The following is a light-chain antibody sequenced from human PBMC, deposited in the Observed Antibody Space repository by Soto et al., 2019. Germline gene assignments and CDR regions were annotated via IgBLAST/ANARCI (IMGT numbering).Light chain of an antibody. Sequence: QSVLTQPLSASGSPGQSVTISCTGTKNDIGVYDFVSWYQHHPGKAPRLIIYEVVQRPSGVPDRFSDSKSGNTASLTVSGLQAADEADYFCKSYAGSNTYVFGSGTKVTVL. CDR1: KNDIGVYDF. CDR2: EVV. J-gene: IGLJ1*01. V-gene: IGLV2-8*01. CDR3: KSYAGSNTYV.